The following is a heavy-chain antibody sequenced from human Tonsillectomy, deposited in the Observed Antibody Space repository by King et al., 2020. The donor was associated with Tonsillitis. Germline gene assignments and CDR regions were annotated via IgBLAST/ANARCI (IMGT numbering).Heavy chain of an antibody. D-gene: IGHD2-21*01. CDR3: AKDHGGIVVIQSYFDY. V-gene: IGHV3-9*01. Sequence: VQLVESGGGLVQPGRSLRLSCAASGFTFDDYAMHWVRQAPGKGLEWVSGISWNSGSIGYADSVKGRFTISRDNAKNSLYLQMNSLRAEDTALYYCAKDHGGIVVIQSYFDYWGQGTLVTVSS. CDR1: GFTFDDYA. J-gene: IGHJ4*02. CDR2: ISWNSGSI.